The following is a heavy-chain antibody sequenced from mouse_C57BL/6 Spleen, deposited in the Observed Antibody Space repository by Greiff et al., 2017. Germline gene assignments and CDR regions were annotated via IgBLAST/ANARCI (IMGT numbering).Heavy chain of an antibody. Sequence: QVQLQQSGAELARPGASVKMSCKASGYTFTSYTMHWVKQRPGQGLEWIGYINPSSGYTKYNQKFKDKATLTADKSSSTAYMQLSRLTSEDSAVYYCAREGGNYYCSGYVDPWYFDVWGTGTTVTVSS. CDR3: AREGGNYYCSGYVDPWYFDV. D-gene: IGHD1-1*01. CDR2: INPSSGYT. J-gene: IGHJ1*03. V-gene: IGHV1-4*01. CDR1: GYTFTSYT.